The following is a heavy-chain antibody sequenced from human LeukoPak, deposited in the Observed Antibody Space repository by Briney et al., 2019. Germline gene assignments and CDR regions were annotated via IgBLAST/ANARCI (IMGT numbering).Heavy chain of an antibody. CDR1: GFTLSSYA. Sequence: GGSLRLSCAASGFTLSSYAMSWVRQVPGSGLEWFSGISGSGGSTFYADSVKGRFTISRDNSKNTLYLQMNGLRAEDTAVYYCAKEEGYYSARFDHWGQGTLVTVSS. J-gene: IGHJ4*02. D-gene: IGHD3-22*01. CDR2: ISGSGGST. CDR3: AKEEGYYSARFDH. V-gene: IGHV3-23*01.